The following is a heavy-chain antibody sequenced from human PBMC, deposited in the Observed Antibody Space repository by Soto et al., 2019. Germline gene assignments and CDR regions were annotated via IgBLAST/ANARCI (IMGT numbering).Heavy chain of an antibody. CDR3: ARTPLGRITPYYYYGMDV. Sequence: EVQLVETGGGLIQPGGSLRLSCAASGFTVSSNYMSWVRQAPGKGLEWVSVIYSGGSTYYADSVKGRFTISRDNSKNTLYLQMNSLRAGDTAVYYCARTPLGRITPYYYYGMDVWGQGTTVTVSS. CDR1: GFTVSSNY. J-gene: IGHJ6*02. CDR2: IYSGGST. D-gene: IGHD3-16*01. V-gene: IGHV3-53*02.